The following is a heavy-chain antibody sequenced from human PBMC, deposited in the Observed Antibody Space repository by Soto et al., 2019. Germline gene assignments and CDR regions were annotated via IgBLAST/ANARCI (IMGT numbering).Heavy chain of an antibody. D-gene: IGHD5-12*01. Sequence: GASVKVSCKASGYTFTSYGISWVRQAPGQGLEWMGWISAYNGNTNYAQKLQGRVTVTTDTSTSTAYMELRSLRPDDTAVYYCARSNHRWLQLWDFDLWGRGTLVTVSS. CDR3: ARSNHRWLQLWDFDL. V-gene: IGHV1-18*01. J-gene: IGHJ2*01. CDR2: ISAYNGNT. CDR1: GYTFTSYG.